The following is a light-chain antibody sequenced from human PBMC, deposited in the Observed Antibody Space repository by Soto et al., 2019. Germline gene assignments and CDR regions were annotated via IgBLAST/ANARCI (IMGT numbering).Light chain of an antibody. Sequence: IQFTQSPSSLSASVGDRVTITCRASQGISTYLAWYQQKPGKAPNLLIFGASTLHSGVPSRFSGSGSGTDFTLTISSLQPEDCATYYCQQLDSNPFTFGGGTKVDI. V-gene: IGKV1-9*01. J-gene: IGKJ4*01. CDR3: QQLDSNPFT. CDR1: QGISTY. CDR2: GAS.